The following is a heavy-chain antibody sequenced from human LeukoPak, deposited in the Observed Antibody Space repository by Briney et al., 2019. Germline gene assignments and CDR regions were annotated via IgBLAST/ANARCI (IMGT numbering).Heavy chain of an antibody. D-gene: IGHD1-26*01. CDR2: IRYDGNNK. Sequence: QAGGSLRLSCAASGFNFSSYGMHWVRQAPGKGLEWVAFIRYDGNNKYYADSVKGRFTISRDNSKNTLYVQMNSLRAEDTAVYYCAKDRGWELKLFDYWGQGTLVTVPS. CDR1: GFNFSSYG. J-gene: IGHJ4*02. CDR3: AKDRGWELKLFDY. V-gene: IGHV3-30*02.